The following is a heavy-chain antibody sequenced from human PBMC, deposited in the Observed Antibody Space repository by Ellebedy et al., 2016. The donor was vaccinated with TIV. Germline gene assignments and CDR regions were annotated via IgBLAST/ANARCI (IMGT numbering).Heavy chain of an antibody. J-gene: IGHJ5*02. CDR2: FDPDDGET. CDR3: ATGQGYYDSSGSNWFDP. CDR1: GYTLTELS. V-gene: IGHV1-24*01. D-gene: IGHD3-22*01. Sequence: AASVKVSCKVSGYTLTELSMHWVRQAPGKGLEWMGGFDPDDGETIYAQKFQGRVTMTEDTSTDTAYMELSSLRSEDTAVYYCATGQGYYDSSGSNWFDPWGQGTLVTVSS.